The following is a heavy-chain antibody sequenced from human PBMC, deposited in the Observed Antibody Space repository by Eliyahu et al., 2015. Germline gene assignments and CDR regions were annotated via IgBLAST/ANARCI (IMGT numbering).Heavy chain of an antibody. V-gene: IGHV3-11*01. CDR3: ASHYDSSGYYNGY. CDR1: GFPFSDYY. Sequence: QVQLVESGGGLVKPGXSLRLSCAASGFPFSDYYMXWXRQAPGKGLEWVSYISSSGSTIYYADSVKGRFTISRDNAKNSLYLQMNSLRAEDTAVYYCASHYDSSGYYNGYWGQGTLVTVSS. CDR2: ISSSGSTI. J-gene: IGHJ4*02. D-gene: IGHD3-22*01.